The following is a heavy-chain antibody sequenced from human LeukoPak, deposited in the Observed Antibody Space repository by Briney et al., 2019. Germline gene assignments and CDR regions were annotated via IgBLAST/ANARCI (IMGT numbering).Heavy chain of an antibody. V-gene: IGHV4-59*12. CDR2: IYYSGST. Sequence: SETLSRTCTVSGGSISSYYWSWIRQPPGKGLEWIGYIYYSGSTNYNPSLKSRVTISVDTSKNQFSLKLSSVTAADMAVYYCARDSGSYYTSANAFDIWGQGTMVTVSS. D-gene: IGHD1-26*01. J-gene: IGHJ3*02. CDR3: ARDSGSYYTSANAFDI. CDR1: GGSISSYY.